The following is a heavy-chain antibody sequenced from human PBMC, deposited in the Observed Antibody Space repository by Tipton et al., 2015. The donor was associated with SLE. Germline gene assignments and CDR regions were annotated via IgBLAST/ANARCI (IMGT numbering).Heavy chain of an antibody. V-gene: IGHV4-59*01. CDR2: IYYSGST. Sequence: TLSLTCTVSGGSISSYYWSWIRQPPGKGLEWIGYIYYSGSTNYNPSLKSRVTISVDTSKNQFSLKLSSVTAADTAVYYCARDPHYYDSSAGFDYWGQGTLVTVSS. D-gene: IGHD3-22*01. CDR1: GGSISSYY. CDR3: ARDPHYYDSSAGFDY. J-gene: IGHJ4*02.